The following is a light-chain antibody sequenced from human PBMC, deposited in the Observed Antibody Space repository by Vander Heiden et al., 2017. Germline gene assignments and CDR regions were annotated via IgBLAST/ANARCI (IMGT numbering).Light chain of an antibody. CDR3: QSYDTSLRHVV. CDR1: SPNIGAGYV. J-gene: IGLJ2*01. V-gene: IGLV1-40*01. CDR2: GNT. Sequence: SVLTQPPSVSGAPGQRVTISCTGSSPNIGAGYVVNWYQQLPGTAPKLLIYGNTNRPSGVPDRFAGSKSGTSASLAITGLQAYDEADYYCQSYDTSLRHVVFGGGTELTVL.